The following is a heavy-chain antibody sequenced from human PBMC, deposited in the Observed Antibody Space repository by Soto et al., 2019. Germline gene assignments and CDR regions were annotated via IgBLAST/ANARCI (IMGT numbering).Heavy chain of an antibody. V-gene: IGHV3-48*01. CDR2: ISSSSSTI. Sequence: GGSLRLSCAASGFTFSSYSMKWVRQAPGKGLEWVSYISSSSSTIYYADSVKGRFTISRDNAKNSLYLQMNSLRAEDTAVYYCARDTRNSGYDFFDYWGQGTLVTVSS. J-gene: IGHJ4*02. D-gene: IGHD5-12*01. CDR3: ARDTRNSGYDFFDY. CDR1: GFTFSSYS.